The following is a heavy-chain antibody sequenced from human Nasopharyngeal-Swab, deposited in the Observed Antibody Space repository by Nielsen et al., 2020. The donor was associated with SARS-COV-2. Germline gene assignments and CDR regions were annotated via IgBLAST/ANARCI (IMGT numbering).Heavy chain of an antibody. CDR3: ARDTSGRIRTKGVAVAGRKRHNWFDP. D-gene: IGHD6-19*01. Sequence: ASAHVPCRASGYTFTSYAMNRVRQAPGHGLEWMGWINTNTGNPTYAPGFTGRFVFSLDTSVSTAYLQISSLKAEDTAVYYCARDTSGRIRTKGVAVAGRKRHNWFDPWGQGTLVTVSS. V-gene: IGHV7-4-1*02. CDR1: GYTFTSYA. J-gene: IGHJ5*02. CDR2: INTNTGNP.